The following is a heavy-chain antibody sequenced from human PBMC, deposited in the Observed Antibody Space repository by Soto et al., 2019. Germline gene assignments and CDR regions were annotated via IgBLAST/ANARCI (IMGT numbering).Heavy chain of an antibody. J-gene: IGHJ6*02. CDR3: ARGRYCSSTSCYLHVYGMDV. CDR2: INHSGST. CDR1: GGSFSGYY. D-gene: IGHD2-2*01. V-gene: IGHV4-34*01. Sequence: PSETLSLTCAVYGGSFSGYYWSWIRQPPGKGLEWIGEINHSGSTNYNPSLKSRVTISVDTSKSQFSLKLSSVTAADTAVYYCARGRYCSSTSCYLHVYGMDVWGQGTTVTVSS.